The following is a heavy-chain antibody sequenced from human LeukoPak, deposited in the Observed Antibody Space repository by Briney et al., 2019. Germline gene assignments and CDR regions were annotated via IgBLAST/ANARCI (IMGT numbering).Heavy chain of an antibody. CDR2: ITADSGTT. Sequence: GGSLRLSCAVSGFTFNTKSMNCVRQAPGKGLEWVSYITADSGTTYYADSVKGRFTISRDNAKNSLFLQMNSLRDEDTAVYYCASRDYFDYWGQGTLVTVSS. CDR3: ASRDYFDY. J-gene: IGHJ4*02. CDR1: GFTFNTKS. V-gene: IGHV3-48*02.